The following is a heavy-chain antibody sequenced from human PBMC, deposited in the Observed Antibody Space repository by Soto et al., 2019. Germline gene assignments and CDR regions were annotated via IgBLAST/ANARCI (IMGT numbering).Heavy chain of an antibody. Sequence: QVQLQESGPGLVKPSQTLSLTCAISGDSVSSNSAAWNWLRLSPSSGLECLARTYYRCRWYNDYAVAVRSRITVNPDTSQNQFSLQLTSVTPEDTAVYYCAGTTAHQWYYMDVWGKGTTVTVSS. CDR3: AGTTAHQWYYMDV. CDR1: GDSVSSNSAA. D-gene: IGHD1-7*01. J-gene: IGHJ6*03. CDR2: TYYRCRWYN. V-gene: IGHV6-1*01.